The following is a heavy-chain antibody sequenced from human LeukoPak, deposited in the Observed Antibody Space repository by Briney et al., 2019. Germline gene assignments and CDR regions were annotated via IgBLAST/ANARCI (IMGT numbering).Heavy chain of an antibody. CDR3: ARGQGSSWYWDYYYYMDV. J-gene: IGHJ6*03. Sequence: SETLSLTCTVSGGSISSSSYYWGWIRQPPGKGLEWIGSIYYSGSTNYNPSLKSRVTISVDTSKNQFSLKLSSVTAADTAVYYCARGQGSSWYWDYYYYMDVWGKGTTVTVSS. CDR1: GGSISSSSYY. D-gene: IGHD6-13*01. V-gene: IGHV4-39*07. CDR2: IYYSGST.